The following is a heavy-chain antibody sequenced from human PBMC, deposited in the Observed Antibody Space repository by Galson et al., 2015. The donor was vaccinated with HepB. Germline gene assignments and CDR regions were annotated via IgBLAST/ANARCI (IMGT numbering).Heavy chain of an antibody. CDR2: IDPSDSYT. Sequence: QSGADVKKPGESPWISWMGSGYSFTSYWNSCGRQMPGIGLEWMGRIDPSDSYTNYSPSFQGHVTISADKSISTAYQQWSSLKASDTAMYYCAITSGSYDYWGQGTLVTVSS. J-gene: IGHJ4*02. D-gene: IGHD1-26*01. CDR1: GYSFTSYW. CDR3: AITSGSYDY. V-gene: IGHV5-10-1*01.